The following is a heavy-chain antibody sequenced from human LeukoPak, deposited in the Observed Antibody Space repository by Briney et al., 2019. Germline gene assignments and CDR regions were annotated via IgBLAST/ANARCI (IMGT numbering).Heavy chain of an antibody. CDR2: INTNTGNP. CDR3: ARGDPIIYYDSSGILNY. J-gene: IGHJ4*02. V-gene: IGHV7-4-1*02. Sequence: ASVKVSCKASGYTFTSYAMNWVRQAPGQGLEWMGWINTNTGNPAYAQGFTGRFVFSLDTSVSTAYLQISSLKAEDTAVYYCARGDPIIYYDSSGILNYWGQGTLVTVSS. CDR1: GYTFTSYA. D-gene: IGHD3-22*01.